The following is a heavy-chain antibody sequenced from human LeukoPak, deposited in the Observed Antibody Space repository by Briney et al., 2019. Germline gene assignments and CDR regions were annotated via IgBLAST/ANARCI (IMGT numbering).Heavy chain of an antibody. CDR2: ISDDGTEK. CDR1: GFRVTNHA. V-gene: IGHV3-30*14. J-gene: IGHJ4*02. D-gene: IGHD3-22*01. CDR3: ARYYDSSGYHGRHDN. Sequence: GGSLRLSCSVSGFRVTNHALHWVRQTPGKGLEWLSLISDDGTEKFYADSVRGRFTISRDNSKNTLDLQMNSLKDEDTAVYYCARYYDSSGYHGRHDNWGQGTLVTVSS.